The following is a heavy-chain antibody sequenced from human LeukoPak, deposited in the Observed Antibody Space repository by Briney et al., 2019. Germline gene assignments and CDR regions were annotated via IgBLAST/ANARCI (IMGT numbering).Heavy chain of an antibody. V-gene: IGHV4-30-2*01. CDR1: GGSISSGGYS. J-gene: IGHJ6*03. CDR2: IYHSGGT. D-gene: IGHD2-8*01. CDR3: ATNGYYCMDV. Sequence: TSQTLSLTCAVSGGSISSGGYSWSWVRQPPGKGLEWIGEIYHSGGTNYNPSLKSRITISVDKSQNQFSLKVNSLTAADTAVYYCATNGYYCMDVWGKGTTVTVSS.